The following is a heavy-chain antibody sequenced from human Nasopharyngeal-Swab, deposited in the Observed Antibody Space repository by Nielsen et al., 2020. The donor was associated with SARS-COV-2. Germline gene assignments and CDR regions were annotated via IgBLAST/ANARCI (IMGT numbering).Heavy chain of an antibody. CDR2: ISWNSGRI. Sequence: SLKISCAASGFTFDDYDMHWVRQAPGKGLEWVSGISWNSGRIGYADSVKGRFTISRDNAKNSLYLQMNSLRAEDTALYYCAKDRYRLNYYDSSLDAFDIWGQGTMVTVSS. CDR3: AKDRYRLNYYDSSLDAFDI. J-gene: IGHJ3*02. V-gene: IGHV3-9*01. CDR1: GFTFDDYD. D-gene: IGHD3-22*01.